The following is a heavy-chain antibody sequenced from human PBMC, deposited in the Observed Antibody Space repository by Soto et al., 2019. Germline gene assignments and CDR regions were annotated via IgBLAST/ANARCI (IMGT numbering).Heavy chain of an antibody. D-gene: IGHD3-22*01. V-gene: IGHV3-23*01. CDR1: GFTFNIYA. CDR3: AKDRHLDLVSRGYLFDN. CDR2: ISRDGDIT. J-gene: IGHJ4*02. Sequence: EVQLLESGGDLIQPGGSLRLSCAASGFTFNIYAMTWVRQAPGKGLEWVSAISRDGDITYYADSVEGRFSISRDNSKNTLYLQMNSLRAAETAVYHCAKDRHLDLVSRGYLFDNGGQGSLVTVS.